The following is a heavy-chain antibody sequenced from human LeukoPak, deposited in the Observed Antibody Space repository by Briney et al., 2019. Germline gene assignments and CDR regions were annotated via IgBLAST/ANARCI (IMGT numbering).Heavy chain of an antibody. D-gene: IGHD1-1*01. CDR3: ARGQTSTTRHFDY. CDR2: ISDDSSDT. CDR1: GFSFSRYS. V-gene: IGHV3-23*01. J-gene: IGHJ4*02. Sequence: PGGSLRLSCEASGFSFSRYSMAWVRQPQGKGLGWVSIISDDSSDTQYSDSLKGRFTISRDNSWKTLSLQMNSLRVEDTAVYYCARGQTSTTRHFDYWGQGTVVTVSS.